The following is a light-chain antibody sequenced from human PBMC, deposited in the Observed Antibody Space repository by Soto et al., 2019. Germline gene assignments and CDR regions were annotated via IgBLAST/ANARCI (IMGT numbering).Light chain of an antibody. V-gene: IGLV1-51*01. CDR3: WTWDSSLNAGA. CDR2: DND. J-gene: IGLJ2*01. Sequence: QSVLTQPPSVSAAPGQTVTISCSGSSSNIGSNYVSWYQQLPGTAPKLLIYDNDKRPSGIPDRFSGSKSGTSATLGITGLQTGDEADYYCWTWDSSLNAGAFGGGTKLTVL. CDR1: SSNIGSNY.